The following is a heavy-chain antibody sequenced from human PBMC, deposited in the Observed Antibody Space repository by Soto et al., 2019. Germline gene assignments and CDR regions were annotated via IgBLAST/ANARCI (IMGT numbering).Heavy chain of an antibody. CDR1: GFTFSSYS. J-gene: IGHJ4*02. CDR2: ISSSSSYI. Sequence: SGGSLRLSCAASGFTFSSYSMNWVRQAPGKGLEWVSSISSSSSYIYYADSVKGRFTISRDNAKNSLYLQMNSLRAEDTAVYYCARIKAAAGTGPLDYRGQGTLVTVSS. D-gene: IGHD6-13*01. CDR3: ARIKAAAGTGPLDY. V-gene: IGHV3-21*01.